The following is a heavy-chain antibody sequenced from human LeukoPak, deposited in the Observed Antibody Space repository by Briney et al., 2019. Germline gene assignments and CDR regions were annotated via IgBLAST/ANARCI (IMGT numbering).Heavy chain of an antibody. CDR2: ISSNGDST. CDR1: GFTFSSYA. J-gene: IGHJ4*02. CDR3: ARGYDRSGYYYGY. V-gene: IGHV3-64*01. Sequence: GGCLRLSCAASGFTFSSYAMHWVRPAPGKGLEYVSAISSNGDSTYYANSVKGRFTISRDNSKNTVYLQMGSLRAEDMAVYYCARGYDRSGYYYGYWGRGTLVTVSS. D-gene: IGHD3-22*01.